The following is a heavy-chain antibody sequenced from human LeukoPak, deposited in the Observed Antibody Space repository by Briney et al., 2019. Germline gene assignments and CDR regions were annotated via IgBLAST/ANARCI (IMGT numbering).Heavy chain of an antibody. CDR2: ISYDGSNK. CDR1: GFSFSTHN. V-gene: IGHV3-30-3*01. CDR3: ARGIIPQQPFDY. J-gene: IGHJ4*02. D-gene: IGHD6-13*01. Sequence: GGSQRLSCSASGFSFSTHNMHWVRQAPGKGLEWVAVISYDGSNKYYADSVKGRFTISRDNSKNALYLQMNSLRAEDTAVYYCARGIIPQQPFDYWGQGTLVTVSS.